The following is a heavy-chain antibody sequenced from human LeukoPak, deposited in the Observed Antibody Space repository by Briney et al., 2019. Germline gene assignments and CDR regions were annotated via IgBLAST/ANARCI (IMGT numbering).Heavy chain of an antibody. V-gene: IGHV3-23*01. CDR1: GFTFNNYA. D-gene: IGHD3-10*01. J-gene: IGHJ6*01. CDR2: ITSSGDTT. CDR3: AKGVLSGMRYYYGMDV. Sequence: GGSLRLSCAASGFTFNNYAMNWVRQAPGKGLEWVSSITSSGDTTHYADSVRGRFTISRDNSRNTLSLQMTSLRAEDTAVYYCAKGVLSGMRYYYGMDVWGKGPRSPSHQ.